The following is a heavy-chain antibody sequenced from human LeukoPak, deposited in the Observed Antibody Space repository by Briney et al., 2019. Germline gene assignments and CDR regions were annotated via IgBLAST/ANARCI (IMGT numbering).Heavy chain of an antibody. D-gene: IGHD5-18*01. V-gene: IGHV3-23*01. J-gene: IGHJ1*01. CDR2: ISGSGGST. CDR3: AKERGDAGIQLGPLYFQH. Sequence: HGGSLRLSCAASGFTFSSYAMSWVRQAPGKGLEWVSAISGSGGSTYYADSVKGRFTISRDNSKNTLYLQMNSLRAEDTAVYYCAKERGDAGIQLGPLYFQHWGQGTLVTVSS. CDR1: GFTFSSYA.